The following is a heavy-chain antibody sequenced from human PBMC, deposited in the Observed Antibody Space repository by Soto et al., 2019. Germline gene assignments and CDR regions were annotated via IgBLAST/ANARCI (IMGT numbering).Heavy chain of an antibody. CDR3: TRHSVDY. J-gene: IGHJ4*02. CDR2: IRAKAYSYAT. CDR1: GFTFSDAA. V-gene: IGHV3-73*01. Sequence: EVQLVEYGGGLVQPGGSLKLSCAASGFTFSDAALHWVRQASGKGLEWVGRIRAKAYSYATAYAASVKGRFTISRDDSKNTAYLQMNSLKTEDTAVYYCTRHSVDYWGQGTLVTVSS.